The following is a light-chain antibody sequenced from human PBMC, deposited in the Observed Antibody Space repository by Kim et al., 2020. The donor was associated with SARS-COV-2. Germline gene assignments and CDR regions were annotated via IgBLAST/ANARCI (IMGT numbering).Light chain of an antibody. V-gene: IGLV2-14*04. Sequence: SITISSTGTSSDVGGYNYFSWYQRHPGKAPKLMIDDVTKRPAGVSNRFSGSKSGNTASLTISALQTEDEADYYCSSYARSSTPWVFGGGTQLTVL. CDR3: SSYARSSTPWV. CDR2: DVT. CDR1: SSDVGGYNY. J-gene: IGLJ3*02.